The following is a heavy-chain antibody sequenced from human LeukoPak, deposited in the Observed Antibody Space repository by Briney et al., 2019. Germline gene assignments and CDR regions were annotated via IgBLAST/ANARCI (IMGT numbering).Heavy chain of an antibody. V-gene: IGHV3-30*18. CDR2: ISYDGSNK. Sequence: RSLRLSCAASGFTFSSYGMHWVRQAPGKGLEWVAVISYDGSNKYYADSVKGRFTISRDNSKNTLYLQMNSLRAEDTAVYYCAKPYYDILTGYYYADAFDIWGQGTMVTVSS. J-gene: IGHJ3*02. CDR1: GFTFSSYG. D-gene: IGHD3-9*01. CDR3: AKPYYDILTGYYYADAFDI.